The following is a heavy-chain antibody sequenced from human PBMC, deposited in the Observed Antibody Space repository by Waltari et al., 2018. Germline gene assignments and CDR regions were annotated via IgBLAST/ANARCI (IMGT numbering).Heavy chain of an antibody. Sequence: QVQLVESGGGVVQPGRSLRLSCAASGFTFSSYAMHWVRQAPGKGLEWVAVISYDESNNYYADAVKGRFTISRDNSKNTLYLQMNSLRAEDTAVYYCARDSYGSGILNPYYYYGMDVWGQGTTVTVSS. D-gene: IGHD3-10*01. J-gene: IGHJ6*02. CDR1: GFTFSSYA. V-gene: IGHV3-30-3*01. CDR3: ARDSYGSGILNPYYYYGMDV. CDR2: ISYDESNN.